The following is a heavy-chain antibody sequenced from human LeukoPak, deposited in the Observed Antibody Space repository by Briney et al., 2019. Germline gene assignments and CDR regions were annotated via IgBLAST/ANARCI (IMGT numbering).Heavy chain of an antibody. J-gene: IGHJ4*02. Sequence: ASVKVSCKASGYTFTSYDFNWVRQATGQRPEWKGWMSPNSGDTGYAQKFQDRVTMTRNTSISTAYMELSSLRSDDTAVYYCARGPPNWGYDYWGPGTLVTVSS. CDR1: GYTFTSYD. V-gene: IGHV1-8*01. CDR2: MSPNSGDT. CDR3: ARGPPNWGYDY. D-gene: IGHD7-27*01.